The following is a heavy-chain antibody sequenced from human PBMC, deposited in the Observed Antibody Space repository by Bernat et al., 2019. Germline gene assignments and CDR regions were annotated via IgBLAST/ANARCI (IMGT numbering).Heavy chain of an antibody. V-gene: IGHV4-39*01. CDR3: ARTLGVAAATGGY. D-gene: IGHD6-13*01. J-gene: IGHJ4*02. Sequence: QLQLQESGPGLVKPSETLSLTCSISGGSISSNSYYWGWIRQPPGKGLEWIGSIHYSGTTYYNRSLGSRLTISVDTSKNQFSLKLRSVTAADTAVYYCARTLGVAAATGGYWGQRTLVTVSS. CDR1: GGSISSNSYY. CDR2: IHYSGTT.